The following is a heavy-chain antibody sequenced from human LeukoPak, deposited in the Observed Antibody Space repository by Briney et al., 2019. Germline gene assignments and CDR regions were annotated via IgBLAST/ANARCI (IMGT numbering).Heavy chain of an antibody. Sequence: SETLSLTCTVSGGSISSYYWSWIRQPPGKGLEWLGYIYYSGNTNYNPSLKSRVTISVDTSKKQFSLKLCSVTAADTAVYYCAREGPTATSIDYWGQGTLVTVSS. CDR1: GGSISSYY. CDR3: AREGPTATSIDY. CDR2: IYYSGNT. J-gene: IGHJ4*02. V-gene: IGHV4-59*01. D-gene: IGHD2-21*02.